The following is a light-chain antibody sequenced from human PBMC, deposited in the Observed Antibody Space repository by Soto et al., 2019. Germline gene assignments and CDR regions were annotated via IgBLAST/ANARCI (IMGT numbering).Light chain of an antibody. CDR3: QRGDT. Sequence: EIVLTQSPATLSLSPGERATLSCRASQSVGSNLAWYQQKPGQAPRLLIYDTSNRATGIPAGFSGSGSGTDFTLTISSLEPEDFAVYYCQRGDTFGQGTRLEIK. V-gene: IGKV3-11*01. CDR2: DTS. J-gene: IGKJ5*01. CDR1: QSVGSN.